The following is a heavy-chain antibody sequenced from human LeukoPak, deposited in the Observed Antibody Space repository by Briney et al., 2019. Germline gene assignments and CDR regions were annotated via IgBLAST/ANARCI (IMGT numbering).Heavy chain of an antibody. CDR1: GGSISSGDYY. V-gene: IGHV4-30-4*02. J-gene: IGHJ3*02. CDR2: IYYSGST. Sequence: SETLSLTCTVSGGSISSGDYYWSWIRQPPGKGLEWIGYIYYSGSTSYNPSLKSRVTISVDTSKNQFSLKLSSVTAADTAVYYCARDERRDGWSSFSHAFDIWGQGTMVTVSS. CDR3: ARDERRDGWSSFSHAFDI. D-gene: IGHD6-19*01.